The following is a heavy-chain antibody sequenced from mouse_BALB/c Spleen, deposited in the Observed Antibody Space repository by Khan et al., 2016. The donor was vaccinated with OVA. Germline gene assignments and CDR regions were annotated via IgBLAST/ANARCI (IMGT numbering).Heavy chain of an antibody. CDR2: IDPFSGGI. D-gene: IGHD2-3*01. Sequence: VQLKQSGPELMKPGASVKISCKASGYSFTSYYIHWIMQSHGKSLEWIGYIDPFSGGITYNQKFKGKATLTVDKSSSTAYIYFSNLTSEDSAVYYCTRLGYFAWFTYWGQGTLVTVSA. CDR3: TRLGYFAWFTY. V-gene: IGHV1S135*01. CDR1: GYSFTSYY. J-gene: IGHJ3*01.